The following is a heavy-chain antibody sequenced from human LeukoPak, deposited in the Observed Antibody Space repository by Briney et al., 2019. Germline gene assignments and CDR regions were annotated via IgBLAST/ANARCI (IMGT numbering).Heavy chain of an antibody. D-gene: IGHD3-22*01. CDR2: IYYSGST. V-gene: IGHV4-39*01. J-gene: IGHJ4*02. CDR3: ARHEGGSGYYFVYIFDY. CDR1: GFTFSSYA. Sequence: PGGSLRLSCAASGFTFSSYAMSWIRQPPGKGLEWIGSIYYSGSTYYNPSLKSRVTISVDTSKNQFSLKLSSVTAADTAVYYCARHEGGSGYYFVYIFDYWGQGTLVTVSS.